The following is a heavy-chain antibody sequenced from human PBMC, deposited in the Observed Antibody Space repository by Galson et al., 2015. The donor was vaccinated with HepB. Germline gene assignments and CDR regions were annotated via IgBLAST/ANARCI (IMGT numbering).Heavy chain of an antibody. CDR2: TYYRSKWYS. D-gene: IGHD3-16*01. CDR1: GDSVSSKSAA. V-gene: IGHV6-1*01. Sequence: CAISGDSVSSKSAAWNWIRRSPSRGLEWLGRTYYRSKWYSEYAASVKGRITINPDTSKNQFSLQLNSVTPEDAAVYYCARLGDVDVWGQGTTVTVSS. J-gene: IGHJ6*02. CDR3: ARLGDVDV.